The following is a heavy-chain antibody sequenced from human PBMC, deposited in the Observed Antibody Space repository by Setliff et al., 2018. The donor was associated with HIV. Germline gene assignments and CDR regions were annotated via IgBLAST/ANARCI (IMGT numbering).Heavy chain of an antibody. CDR3: ARLSKYYDFWTPDS. J-gene: IGHJ4*02. CDR1: GYIFTNYW. Sequence: PGESLKISCKASGYIFTNYWVGWVRQMPANGLEWMGLIWPDDSDTIYSPSFQGQVTMSADKSISTAYLQWSSLRAPDTAMYCCARLSKYYDFWTPDSWGQGTLVTVSS. V-gene: IGHV5-51*01. CDR2: IWPDDSDT. D-gene: IGHD3-3*01.